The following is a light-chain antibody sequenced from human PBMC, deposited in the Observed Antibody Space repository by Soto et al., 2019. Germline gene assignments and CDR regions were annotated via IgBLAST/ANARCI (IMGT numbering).Light chain of an antibody. CDR1: QSVSSN. J-gene: IGKJ1*01. V-gene: IGKV3-15*01. CDR2: GAS. Sequence: EIVLTQSPVTLSLSPGERATLSCMASQSVSSNLAWYQQKPGQAPRLLIYGASTRATGIPARFSGSGSGTEFTLTISSLQPEDFATYYCLQHNSYPWTFGQGTKVDIK. CDR3: LQHNSYPWT.